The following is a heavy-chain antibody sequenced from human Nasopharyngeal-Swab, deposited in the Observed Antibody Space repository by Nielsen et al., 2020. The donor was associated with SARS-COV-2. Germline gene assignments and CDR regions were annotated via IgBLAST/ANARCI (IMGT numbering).Heavy chain of an antibody. CDR1: GYTFTRYC. J-gene: IGHJ4*02. V-gene: IGHV1-18*04. CDR3: ARDHTEQWLVQDY. D-gene: IGHD6-19*01. Sequence: ASVKVSYKASGYTFTRYCLSWVRQAPGQGLEWMGWISAYNGNTNYAQKLQGRVTMTTDTSTSTAYMELRSLRSDDTAVYYCARDHTEQWLVQDYWGQGTLVTVSS. CDR2: ISAYNGNT.